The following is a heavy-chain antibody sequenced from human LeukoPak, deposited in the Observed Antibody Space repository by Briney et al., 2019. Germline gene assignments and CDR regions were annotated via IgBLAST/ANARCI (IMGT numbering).Heavy chain of an antibody. CDR1: GFTFSSYA. D-gene: IGHD3-9*01. V-gene: IGHV3-23*01. CDR3: AKCKGLTILTYYFDY. J-gene: IGHJ4*02. CDR2: ISGSGGST. Sequence: HPGGSLRLSCAASGFTFSSYAMSWVRQAPGKGLEWVSAISGSGGSTYYADSVKGRFTISRDNSKNTLYLQMNSLRAEDTAVYYCAKCKGLTILTYYFDYWGQGTLVTVSS.